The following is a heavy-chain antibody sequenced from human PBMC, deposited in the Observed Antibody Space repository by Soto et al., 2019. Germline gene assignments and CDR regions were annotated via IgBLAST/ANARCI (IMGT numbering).Heavy chain of an antibody. CDR2: IYSGGST. V-gene: IGHV3-53*01. J-gene: IGHJ4*02. Sequence: PGGSLRLSCAASGFTVSSNYMSWVRQAPGKGLEWVSVIYSGGSTYYADSVKGRFTISRDNSKNTLYLQMNSLRAEDTAVYYCASGRAATHFDYWGQGTLVTVSS. D-gene: IGHD2-15*01. CDR1: GFTVSSNY. CDR3: ASGRAATHFDY.